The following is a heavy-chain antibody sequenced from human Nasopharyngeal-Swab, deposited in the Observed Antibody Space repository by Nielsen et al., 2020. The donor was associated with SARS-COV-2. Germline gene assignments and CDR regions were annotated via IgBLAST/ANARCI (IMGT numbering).Heavy chain of an antibody. CDR1: GFTFSSYA. CDR3: ARVGICNNDWCGSYDS. V-gene: IGHV3-72*01. J-gene: IGHJ4*02. CDR2: SRVKANSYTA. D-gene: IGHD3-9*01. Sequence: GGSLRLSCAASGFTFSSYATSWVRQAPGKGLEWLGHSRVKANSYTAEYAASVTGRFTFSREESKNVLYLQMNSLKTEDTAVYYCARVGICNNDWCGSYDSWGQGTLVTVSS.